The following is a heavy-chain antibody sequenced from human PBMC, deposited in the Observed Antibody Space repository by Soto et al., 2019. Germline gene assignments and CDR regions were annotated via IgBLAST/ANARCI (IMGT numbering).Heavy chain of an antibody. CDR3: ARESEDLTSNFDY. V-gene: IGHV3-21*06. J-gene: IGHJ4*02. CDR1: EVPFTRYS. CDR2: ISSTTNYI. Sequence: GXFMSLSYAASEVPFTRYSMNWVRPPAGKGLEWVSSISSTTNYIYYGDSMKGRFTISRDNAKNSLYLEMNSLRAEDTAVYYCARESEDLTSNFDYWGQGTLVTVSS.